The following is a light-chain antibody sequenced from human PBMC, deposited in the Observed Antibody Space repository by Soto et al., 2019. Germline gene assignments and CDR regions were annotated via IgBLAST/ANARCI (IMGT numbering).Light chain of an antibody. Sequence: DIQMTQSPSTLSASVGDTATITCRASQSISSWLAWYQQKPGKAPKVLIYKASSLESGVPSRFSGSGSGTEFTLTISSLQRDDSATYYCQQYQSLWTFGQGTKVEIK. CDR3: QQYQSLWT. V-gene: IGKV1-5*03. CDR1: QSISSW. J-gene: IGKJ1*01. CDR2: KAS.